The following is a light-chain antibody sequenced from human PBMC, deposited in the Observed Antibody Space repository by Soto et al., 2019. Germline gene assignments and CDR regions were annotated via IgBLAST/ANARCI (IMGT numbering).Light chain of an antibody. CDR1: KTVSSSS. V-gene: IGKV3D-7*01. CDR3: QRAYNLLT. CDR2: GAS. Sequence: LCFRASKTVSSSSLAWCQQKPGQAPGLLIYGASTRATAIPDRFSGSGSGTDVTLTVSSLEPEDFAVYYCQRAYNLLTFGGGSNVDIK. J-gene: IGKJ4*01.